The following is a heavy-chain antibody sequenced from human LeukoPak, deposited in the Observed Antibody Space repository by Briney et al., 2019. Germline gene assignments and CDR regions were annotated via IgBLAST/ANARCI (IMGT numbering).Heavy chain of an antibody. Sequence: SETLSLTCAVSGYSISSGYYGGWIRQPPGKGLEWIGSIYHSGSTYYNPSLKSRVTISVDTPKNQFSLKLSSVTAADTAVYYCARRGNDAFDIWGQGTMVTVSS. V-gene: IGHV4-38-2*01. CDR3: ARRGNDAFDI. J-gene: IGHJ3*02. CDR1: GYSISSGYY. D-gene: IGHD6-25*01. CDR2: IYHSGST.